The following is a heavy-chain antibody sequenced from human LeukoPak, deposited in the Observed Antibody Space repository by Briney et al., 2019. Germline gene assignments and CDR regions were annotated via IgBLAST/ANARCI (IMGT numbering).Heavy chain of an antibody. V-gene: IGHV4-59*01. Sequence: SETLSLTCTVSGGSISSYYWSWIRQPPGKGLEWIGYIYYSGSTNYNPSLKSRVTISVDTSKNQFSLKPSSVTAADTAVYYCASFYGPGYFDYWGQGTLVTVSS. CDR2: IYYSGST. J-gene: IGHJ4*02. D-gene: IGHD3-10*01. CDR3: ASFYGPGYFDY. CDR1: GGSISSYY.